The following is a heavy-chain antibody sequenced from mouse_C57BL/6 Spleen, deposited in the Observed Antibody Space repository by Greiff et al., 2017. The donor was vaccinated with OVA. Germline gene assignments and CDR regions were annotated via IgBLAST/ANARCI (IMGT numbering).Heavy chain of an antibody. V-gene: IGHV5-6*01. Sequence: DVQLVESGGDLVKPGGSLKLSCAASGFTFSSYGMSWVRQTPDKRLEWVATISSGGSYTYYPDSVKGRFTISRDNAKNTLYLQMSSLKSEDTAMYYCARRLGDSSGYDYAMDYWGQGTSVTVSS. CDR1: GFTFSSYG. CDR2: ISSGGSYT. CDR3: ARRLGDSSGYDYAMDY. D-gene: IGHD3-2*02. J-gene: IGHJ4*01.